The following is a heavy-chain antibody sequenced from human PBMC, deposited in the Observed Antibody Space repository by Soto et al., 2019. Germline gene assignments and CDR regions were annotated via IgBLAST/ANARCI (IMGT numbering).Heavy chain of an antibody. Sequence: QVQLQESGPGLVKPSQTLSLTCTVSGGSISSVGYYWSWIRQHPGKGLEWIGYIYYSGRTYYNPSLKSRVSISVDTSKNQFSLKLSSVTAADTAVYYCARAGDYSDYSFDFWGHGTLVTVSS. D-gene: IGHD4-17*01. J-gene: IGHJ4*01. CDR3: ARAGDYSDYSFDF. V-gene: IGHV4-31*03. CDR1: GGSISSVGYY. CDR2: IYYSGRT.